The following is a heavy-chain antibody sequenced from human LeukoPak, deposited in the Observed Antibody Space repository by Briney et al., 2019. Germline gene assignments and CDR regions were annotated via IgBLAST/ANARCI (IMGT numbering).Heavy chain of an antibody. CDR1: GFTFSSYS. D-gene: IGHD3-10*01. Sequence: GGSQRLSCAASGFTFSSYSMNWVRQAPEKGLEWVSHISSSSSTRYYADSVKGRFTLSRDNAKNSLYLQMNSLRAEDTAVYYCARAGFTFSDYFGSFFDYWGQGTLVTVSS. CDR3: ARAGFTFSDYFGSFFDY. J-gene: IGHJ4*02. CDR2: ISSSSSTR. V-gene: IGHV3-48*01.